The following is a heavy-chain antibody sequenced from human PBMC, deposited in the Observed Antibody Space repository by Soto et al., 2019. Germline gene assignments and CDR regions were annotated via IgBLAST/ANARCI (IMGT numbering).Heavy chain of an antibody. D-gene: IGHD5-12*01. CDR1: GYSFTTYW. J-gene: IGHJ5*02. Sequence: GESLKISCKGSGYSFTTYWITWVRQVPGKGLEWMGRIDPSDSYANYSPSFQGHVTMSADKSISTAYLQWSSLKASDTAMYYCGRVRVDKAEGWFDPWGQVTLVTISS. V-gene: IGHV5-10-1*01. CDR2: IDPSDSYA. CDR3: GRVRVDKAEGWFDP.